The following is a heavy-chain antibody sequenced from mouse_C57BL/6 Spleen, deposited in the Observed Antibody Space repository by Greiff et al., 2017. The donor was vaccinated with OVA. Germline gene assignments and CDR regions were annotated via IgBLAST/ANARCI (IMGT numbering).Heavy chain of an antibody. CDR3: ARGYGDYFYAMDY. D-gene: IGHD2-13*01. CDR1: GYTFTSYW. J-gene: IGHJ4*01. V-gene: IGHV1-55*01. CDR2: IYPGSGST. Sequence: QVQLQQPGAELVKPGASVKMSCKASGYTFTSYWITWVKQRPGQGLEWIGDIYPGSGSTNYNEKFKSKATLTVDTSSSTAYMQLSSLTSEDSAVYYCARGYGDYFYAMDYWGQGTSVTVSS.